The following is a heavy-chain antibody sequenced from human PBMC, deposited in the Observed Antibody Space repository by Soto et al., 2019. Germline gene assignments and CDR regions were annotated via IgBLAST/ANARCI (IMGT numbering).Heavy chain of an antibody. CDR1: GFTVSSNY. Sequence: GGSLRLSCAASGFTVSSNYMSWVRQAPGKGLEWVSVIYSGGSTYYADSVKGRFTISRDNSKNTLYLQMNSLRAEDTAVYYCARDGGPVGASPDAFDIWGQGTMVTVSS. J-gene: IGHJ3*02. CDR2: IYSGGST. CDR3: ARDGGPVGASPDAFDI. D-gene: IGHD1-26*01. V-gene: IGHV3-53*01.